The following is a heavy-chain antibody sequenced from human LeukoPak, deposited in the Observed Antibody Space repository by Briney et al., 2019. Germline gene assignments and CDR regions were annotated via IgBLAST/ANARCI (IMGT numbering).Heavy chain of an antibody. CDR2: ISGSSNTI. CDR1: GFTFSAYS. CDR3: AKSAGSIQH. Sequence: HPGGSLRLSCAASGFTFSAYSMMWVRQAPGKGLEWVSYISGSSNTIYYADSVKGRFTISRDNANNSLYLQMNSLRAEDTAVYYCAKSAGSIQHWGQGTLVTASS. J-gene: IGHJ1*01. V-gene: IGHV3-48*04.